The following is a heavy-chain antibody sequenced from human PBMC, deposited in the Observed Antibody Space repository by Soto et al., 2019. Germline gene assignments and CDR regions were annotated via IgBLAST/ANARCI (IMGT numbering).Heavy chain of an antibody. CDR1: GYTFTNYG. CDR3: ARDREYYYDSSGNYYYHYGMDV. CDR2: ISGYNGNR. V-gene: IGHV1-18*04. J-gene: IGHJ6*02. Sequence: QVQLVESGAEVKKPGASVKVSCKASGYTFTNYGISWVRQAPGQGHEWMGWISGYNGNRKYAQKFQGRVTMTTDTPTKTAYMELRSLRSDDTAVYYCARDREYYYDSSGNYYYHYGMDVWGQGTTVTVS. D-gene: IGHD3-22*01.